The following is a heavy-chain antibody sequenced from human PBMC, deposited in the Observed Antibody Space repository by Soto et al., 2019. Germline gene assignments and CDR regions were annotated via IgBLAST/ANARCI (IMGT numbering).Heavy chain of an antibody. J-gene: IGHJ6*03. CDR2: TYYRSRWYN. Sequence: SQTLSLTCVISGDSVSSNSAAWNWIRQSPSRGLEWLGRTYYRSRWYNDYAVSVRSRITVNADTSKKQFSLHLNSMTPEDTAVYYCAGTSSLQWYYMDVWDKGTTVTVSS. CDR1: GDSVSSNSAA. CDR3: AGTSSLQWYYMDV. V-gene: IGHV6-1*01. D-gene: IGHD1-7*01.